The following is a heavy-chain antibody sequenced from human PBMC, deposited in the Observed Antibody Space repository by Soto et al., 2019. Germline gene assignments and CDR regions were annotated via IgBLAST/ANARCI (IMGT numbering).Heavy chain of an antibody. Sequence: SETLSLTCTVSGGSISSSSDYWGWIRQPPGKGLEWIGSIYYSGSTYYNPSLKSRVTISVDTSKNQFSLKLSSVTAADTAVYYCARMGEYGDNYYYYGMDVWGQGTTVTVSS. V-gene: IGHV4-39*01. D-gene: IGHD4-17*01. CDR1: GGSISSSSDY. J-gene: IGHJ6*02. CDR2: IYYSGST. CDR3: ARMGEYGDNYYYYGMDV.